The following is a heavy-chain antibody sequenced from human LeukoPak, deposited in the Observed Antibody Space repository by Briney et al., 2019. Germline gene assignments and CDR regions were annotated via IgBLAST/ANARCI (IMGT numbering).Heavy chain of an antibody. CDR2: ISSSINYI. CDR3: ARSRTSSPYDKHLNF. J-gene: IGHJ4*02. Sequence: PGGSLRLSCAASGFTFRSYTMSWVREAPGKGLEWVSSISSSINYIYHADSVKGRFTISRDDAQNSVYLQMNSLKDEDTAVYYCARSRTSSPYDKHLNFWRQGTLVIVSS. CDR1: GFTFRSYT. D-gene: IGHD3-3*02. V-gene: IGHV3-21*01.